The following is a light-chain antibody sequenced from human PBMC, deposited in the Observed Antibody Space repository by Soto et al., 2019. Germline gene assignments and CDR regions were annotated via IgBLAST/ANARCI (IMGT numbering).Light chain of an antibody. CDR1: QNVSTY. CDR2: DAP. J-gene: IGKJ3*01. V-gene: IGKV3-11*01. Sequence: EIVLTQSPATLSLSPGERVTLSCRASQNVSTYLAWYQQKPGLAPRLLIYDAPDRATRIPARFSGSGSGTDFPLTISSLEPEDSAVYYCQQRTNWLTFGPGTKVDIK. CDR3: QQRTNWLT.